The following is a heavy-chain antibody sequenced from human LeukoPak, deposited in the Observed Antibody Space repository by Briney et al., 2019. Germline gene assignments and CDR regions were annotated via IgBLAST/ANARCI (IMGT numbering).Heavy chain of an antibody. V-gene: IGHV4-34*01. D-gene: IGHD4-23*01. CDR2: INHSGST. CDR1: GGSFSGYY. CDR3: ARVLRYGGNRFNFDY. Sequence: SETLSLTCAVYGGSFSGYYWSWIRQLPGKGLEWIGEINHSGSTNYNPSLKSRVTISVDTSKNQFSLKLSSVTAADTAVYYCARVLRYGGNRFNFDYWGQGTLVTVSS. J-gene: IGHJ4*02.